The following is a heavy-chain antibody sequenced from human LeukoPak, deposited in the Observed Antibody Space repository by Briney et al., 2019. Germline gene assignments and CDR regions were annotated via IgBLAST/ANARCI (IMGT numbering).Heavy chain of an antibody. Sequence: SVKVSCKASGGTFSSYTISWVRQAPGQGLEWMGRIIPILGIANYAQKFQGRVTITADKPTSTAYMELSSLRSEDTAVYYCARDYYGSGPKDVWGQGTTVTVSS. CDR2: IIPILGIA. D-gene: IGHD3-10*01. CDR1: GGTFSSYT. CDR3: ARDYYGSGPKDV. J-gene: IGHJ6*02. V-gene: IGHV1-69*04.